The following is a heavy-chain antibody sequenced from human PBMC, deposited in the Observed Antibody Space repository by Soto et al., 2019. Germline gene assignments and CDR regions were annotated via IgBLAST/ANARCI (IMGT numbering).Heavy chain of an antibody. D-gene: IGHD6-13*01. Sequence: EVQLVESGGGLVKPGGSLRLSCAASGFTFSTYSMNWVRQAPGKGLEWVSSISGSSSYMYYADSVKGRFTISRDNAKNSLYLQMNSLRAEDTAVYYCARAIAAAGTSSWFDPWGQGTLVTVSS. V-gene: IGHV3-21*01. J-gene: IGHJ5*02. CDR1: GFTFSTYS. CDR2: ISGSSSYM. CDR3: ARAIAAAGTSSWFDP.